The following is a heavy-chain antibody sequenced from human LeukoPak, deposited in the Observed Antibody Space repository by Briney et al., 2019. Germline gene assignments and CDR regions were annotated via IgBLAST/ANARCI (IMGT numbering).Heavy chain of an antibody. CDR1: GYTFTGYY. V-gene: IGHV1-2*02. J-gene: IGHJ4*02. CDR2: INPNSGGT. D-gene: IGHD3-22*01. Sequence: ASVKVSCKASGYTFTGYYMHWVRQAPGQGLEWMGWINPNSGGTNYAQEFQGRVTMTRDTSISTAYMELSRLRSDDTAVYYCARGRGYYDSSGPHFDYWGQGTLVTVSS. CDR3: ARGRGYYDSSGPHFDY.